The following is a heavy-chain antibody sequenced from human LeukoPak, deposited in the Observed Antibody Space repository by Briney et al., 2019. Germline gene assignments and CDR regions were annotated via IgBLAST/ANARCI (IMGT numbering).Heavy chain of an antibody. CDR1: GFTFSGSA. V-gene: IGHV3-73*01. D-gene: IGHD3-10*01. CDR3: TIGMVRGVLYYYGMDV. J-gene: IGHJ6*02. CDR2: IRSKANSYAT. Sequence: PGGSLRLSCAASGFTFSGSAMHWVRQASGKGLEWVGRIRSKANSYATAYAASVKGRLTISRDDSKNTAYLQMNSLKTEDTAVYYCTIGMVRGVLYYYGMDVWGQGTTVTVSS.